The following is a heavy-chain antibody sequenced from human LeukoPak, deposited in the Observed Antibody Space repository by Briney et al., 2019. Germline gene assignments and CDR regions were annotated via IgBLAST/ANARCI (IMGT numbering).Heavy chain of an antibody. CDR1: GGSISSSSYY. D-gene: IGHD4-17*01. J-gene: IGHJ6*02. V-gene: IGHV4-39*07. CDR2: IYYSGST. CDR3: ARDRGIVTVSHPYYYYYGMDV. Sequence: ESSETLSLTCTVSGGSISSSSYYWGWIRQPPGKGLEWIGSIYYSGSTNYNPSLKSRVTISVDTSKNQFSLKLSSVTAADTAVYYCARDRGIVTVSHPYYYYYGMDVWGQGTTVTVSS.